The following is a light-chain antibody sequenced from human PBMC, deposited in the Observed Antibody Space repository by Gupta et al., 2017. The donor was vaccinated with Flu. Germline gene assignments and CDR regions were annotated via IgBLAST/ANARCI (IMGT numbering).Light chain of an antibody. J-gene: IGLJ3*02. CDR2: YYSDSDK. V-gene: IGLV5-37*01. CDR1: N. CDR3: MIWPGNTRV. Sequence: NIYWYQRKPGSHPSDLLYYYSDSDKGQASGVPSRFSGSKDASANTGILLISGLQSEDEADYYCMIWPGNTRVFGGGTKLTVL.